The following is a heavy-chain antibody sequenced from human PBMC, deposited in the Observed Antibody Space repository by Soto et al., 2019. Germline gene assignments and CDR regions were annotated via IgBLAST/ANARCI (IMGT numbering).Heavy chain of an antibody. D-gene: IGHD6-13*01. CDR1: GFICRDWG. J-gene: IGHJ4*02. CDR3: AKSSVWYPYFDS. Sequence: GGSMRLSCAASGFICRDWGMSWIRQAPGKGLEWISYISKDSGRATRYADSVKGRFTISRDNAKNSLFLQMNSLRAEDTAIYYCAKSSVWYPYFDSWGQGTLVTVSS. V-gene: IGHV3-11*01. CDR2: ISKDSGRAT.